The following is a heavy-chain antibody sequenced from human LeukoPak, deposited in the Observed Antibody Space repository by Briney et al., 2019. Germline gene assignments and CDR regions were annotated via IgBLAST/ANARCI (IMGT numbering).Heavy chain of an antibody. Sequence: GGSLRLSCAASGFTFSSSWMSWVRQAPGKGLEWVANIKPDGSEKFHVDSVKGRFTISRDNSKSSLSLQMNSLRAEDTAVYYCARYGLTAVLDFWGQGTLVTVSS. D-gene: IGHD4-11*01. J-gene: IGHJ4*02. V-gene: IGHV3-7*01. CDR1: GFTFSSSW. CDR2: IKPDGSEK. CDR3: ARYGLTAVLDF.